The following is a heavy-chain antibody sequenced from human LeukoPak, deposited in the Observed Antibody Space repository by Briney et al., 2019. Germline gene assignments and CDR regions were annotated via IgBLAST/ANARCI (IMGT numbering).Heavy chain of an antibody. J-gene: IGHJ3*02. Sequence: ASVKVSCKASGYTFTSYGISWVRQAPGQGLEWMGWISAYNGNTNYAQKLQGRVTMTTDTSTSTAYMELRSLRSDDTAVYYCARDSNLYCSSTSCFDAFDIWGQGTMVTVSS. D-gene: IGHD2-2*01. CDR3: ARDSNLYCSSTSCFDAFDI. V-gene: IGHV1-18*01. CDR1: GYTFTSYG. CDR2: ISAYNGNT.